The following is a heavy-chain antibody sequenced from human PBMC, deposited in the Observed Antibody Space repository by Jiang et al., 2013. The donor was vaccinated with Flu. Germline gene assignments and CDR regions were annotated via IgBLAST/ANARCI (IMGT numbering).Heavy chain of an antibody. Sequence: QTLSLTCVISGDNVSSNIAAWTWIRQSPTRGLEWLGRTYYRSKWSNDYAASVKSRITISPDTSKNQFSLQLSSVIPEDTAVYYCTRGILTNGFDPWGQGTLVTVSS. V-gene: IGHV6-1*01. CDR3: TRGILTNGFDP. CDR1: GDNVSSNIAA. D-gene: IGHD2-8*01. CDR2: TYYRSKWSN. J-gene: IGHJ5*02.